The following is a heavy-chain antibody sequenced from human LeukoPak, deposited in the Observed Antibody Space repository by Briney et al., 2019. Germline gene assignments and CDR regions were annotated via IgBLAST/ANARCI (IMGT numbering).Heavy chain of an antibody. CDR3: ATYYYGLFDT. Sequence: PSETLSLTCAVYGGSFSGYYWSWIRQPPGKGLEWIGEINHSGSTNYNPSLKSRVTISVDTSKNQFSLKLSSVTAADTAVYYCATYYYGLFDTWGQGTMVTVSS. V-gene: IGHV4-34*01. J-gene: IGHJ3*02. D-gene: IGHD3-22*01. CDR2: INHSGST. CDR1: GGSFSGYY.